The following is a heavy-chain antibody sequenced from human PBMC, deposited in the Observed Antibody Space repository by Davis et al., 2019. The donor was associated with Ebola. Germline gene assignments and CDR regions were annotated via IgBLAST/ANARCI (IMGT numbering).Heavy chain of an antibody. V-gene: IGHV4-59*01. CDR2: IFYNGIT. Sequence: MPSETLSLTCNVSGGSISFYYWNWIRQAPGKGLEWIGDIFYNGITNYNPSLKSQLTISIDTSTNQFSLKLRSVTAADTAMYYCARVDSSSWDILGFDPWGQGTLVTVSS. CDR1: GGSISFYY. D-gene: IGHD6-13*01. J-gene: IGHJ5*02. CDR3: ARVDSSSWDILGFDP.